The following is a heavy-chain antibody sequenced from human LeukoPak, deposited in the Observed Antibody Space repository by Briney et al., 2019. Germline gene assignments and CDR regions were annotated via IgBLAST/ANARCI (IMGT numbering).Heavy chain of an antibody. J-gene: IGHJ4*02. Sequence: PGGSLRLSCAASGFTFSSYGMHWVRQAPGKGLEWVAFIRYDGSNKYYADSVKGRFTISRDNSKNTLYLQMNSLRAEDTAVYYCAKDIYPKRDSSSWYSLLPDYWGQGTLVTVSS. CDR1: GFTFSSYG. CDR2: IRYDGSNK. CDR3: AKDIYPKRDSSSWYSLLPDY. D-gene: IGHD6-13*01. V-gene: IGHV3-30*02.